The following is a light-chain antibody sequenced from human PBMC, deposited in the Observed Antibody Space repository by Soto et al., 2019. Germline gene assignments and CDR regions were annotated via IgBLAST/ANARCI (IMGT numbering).Light chain of an antibody. CDR3: QQYYTTPLLC. J-gene: IGKJ4*01. V-gene: IGKV4-1*01. CDR1: QSVLYSSKNKNY. Sequence: DIVMTQSPDSLSVSLGERATINCKSSQSVLYSSKNKNYLAWYQQKPGQAPKLLIYWASTRESGVPDRFSGSGSGTDFTLTISSLQSEDVAVYYCQQYYTTPLLCFGGGTKVEI. CDR2: WAS.